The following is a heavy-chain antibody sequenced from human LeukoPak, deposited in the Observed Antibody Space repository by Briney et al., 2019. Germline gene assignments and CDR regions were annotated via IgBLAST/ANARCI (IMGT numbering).Heavy chain of an antibody. CDR2: ISGSGGST. Sequence: GGSLRLSCAASGFTFSSYAMSWVRQAPGXXXEWVSAISGSGGSTYYADSVKGRFTISRDNSKNTLYLQMNSLRAEDTAVYYCAKQGQVYGDYGSTEYFQHWGQGTQVTVSS. CDR3: AKQGQVYGDYGSTEYFQH. V-gene: IGHV3-23*01. CDR1: GFTFSSYA. J-gene: IGHJ1*01. D-gene: IGHD4-17*01.